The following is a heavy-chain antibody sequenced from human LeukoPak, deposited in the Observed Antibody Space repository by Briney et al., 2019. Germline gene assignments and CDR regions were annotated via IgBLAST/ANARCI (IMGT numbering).Heavy chain of an antibody. D-gene: IGHD3-3*01. Sequence: PGGSLRLSCAASGFTFSSYAMSWVRQAPGKGLEWVSVISGSGGTTYYADSVKGRFTISRDNSKNTLYLQMNSLRAEDTAVYYCARLYYDIWSSYYTNNKLDPWGQGTLVTVSS. V-gene: IGHV3-23*01. CDR3: ARLYYDIWSSYYTNNKLDP. CDR1: GFTFSSYA. J-gene: IGHJ5*02. CDR2: ISGSGGTT.